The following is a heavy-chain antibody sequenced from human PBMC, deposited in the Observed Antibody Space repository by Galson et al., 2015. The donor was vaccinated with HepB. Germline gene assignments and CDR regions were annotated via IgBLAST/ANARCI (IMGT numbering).Heavy chain of an antibody. CDR2: INTNAGNP. CDR3: ARGSDWYPYYFDS. CDR1: GYTFTRYA. J-gene: IGHJ4*02. V-gene: IGHV7-4-1*02. D-gene: IGHD6-19*01. Sequence: SVKVSCKASGYTFTRYAMNWVRQAPGQGLEWMGWINTNAGNPTYAQDFTGRFVFSLDTSASTAYLQISSLKAEDTAVYYCARGSDWYPYYFDSWGQGTLVTVSS.